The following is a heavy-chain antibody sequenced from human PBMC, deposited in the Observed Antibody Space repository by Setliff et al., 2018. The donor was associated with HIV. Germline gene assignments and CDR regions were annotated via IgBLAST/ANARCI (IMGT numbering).Heavy chain of an antibody. CDR1: RDSIRNGAYY. D-gene: IGHD5-12*01. CDR3: ARAEMATIVAFDI. V-gene: IGHV4-39*07. J-gene: IGHJ3*02. CDR2: IYYSGSA. Sequence: KPSETLSLTCTVSRDSIRNGAYYWGWIRQPPGKGLEWIGSIYYSGSAYYNPSFKSRVTLSVDTSENQFSLRLSSVTAADTAVYYCARAEMATIVAFDIWGQGTMVTVSS.